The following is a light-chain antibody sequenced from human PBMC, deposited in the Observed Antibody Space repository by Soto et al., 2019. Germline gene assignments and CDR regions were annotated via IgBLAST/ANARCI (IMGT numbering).Light chain of an antibody. CDR3: NSYTYSNTDVV. J-gene: IGLJ2*01. CDR1: NSDVGGYNY. Sequence: QSALTQPASVSGSPGQSITISCTGTNSDVGGYNYVSWFQHHPGKAPKLLIYGVTNRPSGVSNRFSGSKSGNTASLTISGLQAEDEGDYYCNSYTYSNTDVVFGGGTKLTVL. CDR2: GVT. V-gene: IGLV2-14*01.